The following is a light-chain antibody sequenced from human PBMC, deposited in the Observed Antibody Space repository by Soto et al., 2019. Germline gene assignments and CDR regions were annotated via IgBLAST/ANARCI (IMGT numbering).Light chain of an antibody. V-gene: IGKV3-11*01. Sequence: EIVLTQSPATLSLSPGERATLSCRASQSVSSYLAWYQQKPGQAPRLLIYDASNKATGIPARFSGSGSGTDFPRTISSLEPEDFAVTYCQQRSNWPPFTFGPGTKVDIK. CDR2: DAS. CDR1: QSVSSY. CDR3: QQRSNWPPFT. J-gene: IGKJ3*01.